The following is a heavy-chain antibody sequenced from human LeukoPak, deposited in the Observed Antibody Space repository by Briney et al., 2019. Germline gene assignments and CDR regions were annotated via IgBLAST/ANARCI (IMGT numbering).Heavy chain of an antibody. J-gene: IGHJ3*02. CDR3: ARDGLEWRAFDT. Sequence: PSETLSLTCTVSGGSISGYYWSWIRQPAGKGLEWIGRVYSTGSTNYNPSLKSRVTMSADTSKNQFSLNLSSVTAADTALYYCARDGLEWRAFDTWGQGTTVTVSS. CDR1: GGSISGYY. D-gene: IGHD3-3*01. CDR2: VYSTGST. V-gene: IGHV4-4*07.